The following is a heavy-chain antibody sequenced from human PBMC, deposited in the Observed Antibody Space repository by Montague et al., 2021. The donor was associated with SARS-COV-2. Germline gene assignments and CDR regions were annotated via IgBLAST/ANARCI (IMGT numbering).Heavy chain of an antibody. J-gene: IGHJ3*02. V-gene: IGHV6-1*01. Sequence: CAISGDSVSSKSVAWNWIRQSPSRGLEWLGRTYYRSKWDSDYAESVKRRLVITPDTSKNQVSLQLNSVIPEDTAVYFCASSGITLTGLDDFDIWGQGTMVTVSS. CDR3: ASSGITLTGLDDFDI. CDR1: GDSVSSKSVA. D-gene: IGHD3-9*01. CDR2: TYYRSKWDS.